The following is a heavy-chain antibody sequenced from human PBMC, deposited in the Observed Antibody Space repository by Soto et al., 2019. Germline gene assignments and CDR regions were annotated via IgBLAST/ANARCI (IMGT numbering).Heavy chain of an antibody. CDR1: GYTFTSYA. CDR2: INAGNGDT. V-gene: IGHV1-3*01. J-gene: IGHJ4*02. Sequence: GASVKVSCKASGYTFTSYAMHWVRQAPGQRLEWMGWINAGNGDTKYSQNFQGRVTITRDTSANTAYMELSSLTSEDTAMYYCARSARYFDWASNFDYWGQGTLVTVSS. D-gene: IGHD3-9*01. CDR3: ARSARYFDWASNFDY.